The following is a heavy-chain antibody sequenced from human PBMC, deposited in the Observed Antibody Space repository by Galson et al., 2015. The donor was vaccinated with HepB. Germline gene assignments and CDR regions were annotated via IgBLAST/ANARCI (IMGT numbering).Heavy chain of an antibody. D-gene: IGHD3-3*01. CDR2: ISGSGGST. J-gene: IGHJ6*02. CDR1: GYTFTSYG. V-gene: IGHV3-23*01. Sequence: SCKASGYTFTSYGISWVRQAPGKGLEWVSAISGSGGSTYYADSVKGRFTISRDNSKNTLYLQMNSLRAEDTAVYYCAKGVLYKYYYYYGMDVWGQGTTVTVSS. CDR3: AKGVLYKYYYYYGMDV.